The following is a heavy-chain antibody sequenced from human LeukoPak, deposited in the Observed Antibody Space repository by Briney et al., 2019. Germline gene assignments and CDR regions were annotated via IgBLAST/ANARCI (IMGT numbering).Heavy chain of an antibody. CDR3: AREGYSYGPWPDYYGMDV. Sequence: PSETLSLTCTVSGGSISSYYWSWIRQPPGKGLEWIGYIYYSGSTNYNPSLKSRVTISVDTSKNQFSLKLSSVTAADTAVYYCAREGYSYGPWPDYYGMDVWGQGTTVTVSS. D-gene: IGHD5-18*01. J-gene: IGHJ6*02. CDR1: GGSISSYY. CDR2: IYYSGST. V-gene: IGHV4-59*01.